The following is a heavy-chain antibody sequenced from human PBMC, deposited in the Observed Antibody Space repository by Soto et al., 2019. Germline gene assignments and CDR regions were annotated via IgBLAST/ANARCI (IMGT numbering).Heavy chain of an antibody. Sequence: SETPSLTCTVSGGSIRSYYWSWIRQPPGKGLEWIGNIYYSGSTNYNPSLKSRVTISVDTSKNQFSLKLSSVIAADTAVYYCARTYGDCFDYWGQGTLVTVSS. CDR1: GGSIRSYY. CDR2: IYYSGST. D-gene: IGHD4-17*01. CDR3: ARTYGDCFDY. J-gene: IGHJ4*02. V-gene: IGHV4-59*01.